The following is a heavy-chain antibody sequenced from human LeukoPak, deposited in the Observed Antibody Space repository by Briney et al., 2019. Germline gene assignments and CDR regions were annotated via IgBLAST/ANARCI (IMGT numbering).Heavy chain of an antibody. CDR2: ISSSSSYI. D-gene: IGHD6-13*01. CDR1: RFTFSDYN. Sequence: KSGGSLRLSCAASRFTFSDYNMSWIRQAPGKGLEWVSSISSSSSYIYYADSVKGRFTISRDNAKNSLYLQMNSLRAEDTAVYYCARDTAADYWGQGTLVTVSS. CDR3: ARDTAADY. J-gene: IGHJ4*02. V-gene: IGHV3-21*01.